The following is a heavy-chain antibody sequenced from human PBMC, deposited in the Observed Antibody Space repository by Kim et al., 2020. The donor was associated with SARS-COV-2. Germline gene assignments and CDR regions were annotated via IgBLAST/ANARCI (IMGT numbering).Heavy chain of an antibody. D-gene: IGHD6-19*01. CDR3: AKDVGGWSPADY. J-gene: IGHJ4*02. CDR2: ISWNSGTI. V-gene: IGHV3-9*01. Sequence: GGSLRLSCVASGFTFGDYAMHWVRPAPGKGLEWVSGISWNSGTIGYADSVKGRFTISRDNAKNSLYLQMNILRTEDTALYYCAKDVGGWSPADYWGQGT. CDR1: GFTFGDYA.